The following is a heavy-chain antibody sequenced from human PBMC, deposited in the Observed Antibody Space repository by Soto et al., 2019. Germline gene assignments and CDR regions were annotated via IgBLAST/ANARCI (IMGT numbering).Heavy chain of an antibody. J-gene: IGHJ4*02. D-gene: IGHD2-15*01. CDR1: GGSISSGNYY. CDR3: ATMGTPATGLYFFDY. V-gene: IGHV4-30-4*01. Sequence: QVQLQESGPGLVKPSQTLSLTCTVSGGSISSGNYYWSWIRQPPGKGLEWIGFISYSGSTYYSTSLKGRVTISVDASKSQFSLYLSFVTGADMAVYYCATMGTPATGLYFFDYWGQGSLVTVSS. CDR2: ISYSGST.